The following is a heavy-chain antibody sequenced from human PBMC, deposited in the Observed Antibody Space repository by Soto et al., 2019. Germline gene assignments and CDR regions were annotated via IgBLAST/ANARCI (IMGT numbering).Heavy chain of an antibody. V-gene: IGHV1-69*13. CDR1: GGSFTYT. J-gene: IGHJ6*02. CDR3: ARLHSNATYGMDX. CDR2: IIPIFGTA. Sequence: SLKVSCKASGGSFTYTLSWVRQAPGQGLEWMGGIIPIFGTANYAQKLQGRVTITADESTKTAYMELSTLRSEDTAVYYCARLHSNATYGMDXWGQGTTVTVS. D-gene: IGHD5-18*01.